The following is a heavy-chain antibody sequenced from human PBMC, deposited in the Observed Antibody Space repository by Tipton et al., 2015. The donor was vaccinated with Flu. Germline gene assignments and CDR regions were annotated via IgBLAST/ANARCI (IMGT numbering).Heavy chain of an antibody. D-gene: IGHD3-22*01. CDR3: ARGDYDSSGDYHDAFDI. J-gene: IGHJ3*02. CDR1: GGSISSGSYY. V-gene: IGHV4-61*02. CDR2: IYTSGST. Sequence: TLSLTCTVSGGSISSGSYYWSWIRQPAGKGLEWIGRIYTSGSTNYNPSLKSRVTISVDTSKNQFSLKLSSVTAADTAVYYCARGDYDSSGDYHDAFDIWGQGTMVTVSS.